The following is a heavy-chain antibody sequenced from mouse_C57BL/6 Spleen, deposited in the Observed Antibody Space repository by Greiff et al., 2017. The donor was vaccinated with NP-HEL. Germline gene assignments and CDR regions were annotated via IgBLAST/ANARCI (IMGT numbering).Heavy chain of an antibody. V-gene: IGHV1-26*01. Sequence: EVQLQQSGPELVKPGASVKISCKASGYTFTDYYMNWVKQSHGKSLEWIGDINPNNGGTSYNQKFKGKATLTVDKSSSTAYMELRSLTSEDSAVSYCANTVVATPDYWGQGTTLTDSS. D-gene: IGHD1-1*01. J-gene: IGHJ2*01. CDR1: GYTFTDYY. CDR3: ANTVVATPDY. CDR2: INPNNGGT.